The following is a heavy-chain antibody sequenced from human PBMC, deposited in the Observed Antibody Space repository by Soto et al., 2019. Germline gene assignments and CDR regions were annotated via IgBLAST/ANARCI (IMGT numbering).Heavy chain of an antibody. CDR2: IIPIFGTA. CDR1: GGTFSSYA. CDR3: ARESIAAAGTVYYYYYGMDV. D-gene: IGHD6-13*01. V-gene: IGHV1-69*13. J-gene: IGHJ6*02. Sequence: SVKVSCKASGGTFSSYAISWVRQAPGQGLEWMGGIIPIFGTANYAQKFQGRVTITADESTSTAYMELRSLRSDDTAVYYCARESIAAAGTVYYYYYGMDVWGQGTTVAVS.